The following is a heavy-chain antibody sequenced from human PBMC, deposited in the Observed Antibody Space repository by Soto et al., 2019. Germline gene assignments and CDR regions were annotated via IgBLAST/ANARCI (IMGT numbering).Heavy chain of an antibody. CDR1: GGSISSYY. D-gene: IGHD2-2*01. CDR3: ARPNQHLYCSSTSCYGGWFDP. V-gene: IGHV4-59*08. J-gene: IGHJ5*02. Sequence: QVQLQESGPGLVKPSETLSLTCTVSGGSISSYYWSWIRQPPGKGLEWIGYIYYSGSTNYNPSLKSRVTISVDTSKNQFSLKLSSVTAADTAVYYCARPNQHLYCSSTSCYGGWFDPWGQGTLVTVSS. CDR2: IYYSGST.